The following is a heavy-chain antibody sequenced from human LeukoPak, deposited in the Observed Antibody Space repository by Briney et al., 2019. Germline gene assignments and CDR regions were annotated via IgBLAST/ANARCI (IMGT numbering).Heavy chain of an antibody. D-gene: IGHD1-26*01. CDR3: VRDTSSIVGPRLDY. CDR2: IQQDGGVT. Sequence: GGSLRLSCAASGFTFRNYGMHWVRQAPGKGLEWVAIIQQDGGVTDYVDSVKGRFTISRDNADNSLYLQMNSLRAEDTAVYFCVRDTSSIVGPRLDYWGPGTLVTVSS. V-gene: IGHV3-7*01. J-gene: IGHJ4*02. CDR1: GFTFRNYG.